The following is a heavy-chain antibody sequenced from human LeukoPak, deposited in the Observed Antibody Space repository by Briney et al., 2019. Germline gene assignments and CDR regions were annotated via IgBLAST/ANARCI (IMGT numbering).Heavy chain of an antibody. V-gene: IGHV4-39*07. CDR1: GGSISSSSYY. Sequence: SETLSLTCTVSGGSISSSSYYWGWIRQPPGKGLEWIGSIYYSGSTYYNPSLKSRVTISVDTSKNQFSLKLSSVTAADTAVYYCARDRSGSYYDFDYWGQGTLVTVSS. D-gene: IGHD3-10*01. J-gene: IGHJ4*02. CDR2: IYYSGST. CDR3: ARDRSGSYYDFDY.